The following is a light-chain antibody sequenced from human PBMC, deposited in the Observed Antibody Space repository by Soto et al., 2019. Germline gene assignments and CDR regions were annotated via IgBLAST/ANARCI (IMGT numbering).Light chain of an antibody. CDR3: QQYDNLLPIT. V-gene: IGKV1-33*01. CDR2: DAS. Sequence: IQLTQSPSSLSASVGDRVTITCQASQDIDKNLNWYQQKPGRAPNLLIYDASSLQTGVPSRFSGSGSATDFTFTISSLQPEDIATYYCQQYDNLLPITFGQGTRLEFK. J-gene: IGKJ5*01. CDR1: QDIDKN.